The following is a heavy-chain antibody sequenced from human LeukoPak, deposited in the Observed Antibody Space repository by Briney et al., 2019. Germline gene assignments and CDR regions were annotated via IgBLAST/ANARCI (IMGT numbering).Heavy chain of an antibody. V-gene: IGHV3-30*04. Sequence: SCKASGYTITGYYMHWVRQAPGKGLEWVAVISYDGSNKYYADSVKGRFTISRDNSKNTLYLQMNSLRADDTAVYYCARAWIQLWLEGSWLGYWGQGTLVTVSS. CDR2: ISYDGSNK. CDR3: ARAWIQLWLEGSWLGY. D-gene: IGHD5-18*01. CDR1: GYTITGYY. J-gene: IGHJ4*02.